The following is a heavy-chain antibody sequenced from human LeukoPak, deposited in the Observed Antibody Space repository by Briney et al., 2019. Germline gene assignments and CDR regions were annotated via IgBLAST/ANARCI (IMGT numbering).Heavy chain of an antibody. V-gene: IGHV1-46*01. CDR1: GYTFTKYL. Sequence: GASVKVSRKTSGYTFTKYLIHWVRQAPGQGLEWVGTINPNGDATNYAPRLQGRLTLTQDTSTSTVYMELRGLTPDDTAVYYCARPLFCAFDNCGYWLDPWGPGTLVTVSS. CDR3: ARPLFCAFDNCGYWLDP. CDR2: INPNGDAT. D-gene: IGHD1-20*01. J-gene: IGHJ5*02.